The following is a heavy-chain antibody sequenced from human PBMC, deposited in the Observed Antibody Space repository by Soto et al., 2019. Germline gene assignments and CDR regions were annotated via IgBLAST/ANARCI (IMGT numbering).Heavy chain of an antibody. Sequence: PGGSLRLSCAASGFTVSSDYMSWVRQAPGKGLEWVSVIYSGDSTYYADSVKGRFTISRDTSKNTLYLQLNGLRAEDTAVYYCARGLRDYSSSGSYYLDYWGQGTLVTVSS. CDR3: ARGLRDYSSSGSYYLDY. CDR2: IYSGDST. V-gene: IGHV3-66*01. CDR1: GFTVSSDY. D-gene: IGHD3-10*01. J-gene: IGHJ4*02.